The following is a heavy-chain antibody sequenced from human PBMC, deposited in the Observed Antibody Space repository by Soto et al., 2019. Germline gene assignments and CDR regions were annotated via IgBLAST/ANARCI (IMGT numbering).Heavy chain of an antibody. CDR2: IYYSGST. CDR1: GGSISSGDYY. D-gene: IGHD3-22*01. V-gene: IGHV4-30-4*01. CDR3: ARASGYYSGDFDY. J-gene: IGHJ4*02. Sequence: QVQLQESGPGLVKPSQTLSLTCTVSGGSISSGDYYWSWIRQPPGKGLEWIGYIYYSGSTYYNPSLKSRVXXSXDXXKNQFSLKLSSVTAADTAVYYCARASGYYSGDFDYGGQGTLVTVSS.